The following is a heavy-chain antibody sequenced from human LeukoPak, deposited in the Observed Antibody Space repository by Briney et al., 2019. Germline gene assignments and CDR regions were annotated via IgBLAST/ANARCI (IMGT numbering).Heavy chain of an antibody. Sequence: GASVKVSCKASGYTFTSYAMHWVRQAPGQGLEWMGWINTNTGNPTYAQGFTGRFVFSLDTSVSTAYLQISSLKAEDTAVYYCARDPYYYDSSGYPLGYWGQGTLVTVSS. CDR3: ARDPYYYDSSGYPLGY. CDR1: GYTFTSYA. J-gene: IGHJ4*02. CDR2: INTNTGNP. D-gene: IGHD3-22*01. V-gene: IGHV7-4-1*02.